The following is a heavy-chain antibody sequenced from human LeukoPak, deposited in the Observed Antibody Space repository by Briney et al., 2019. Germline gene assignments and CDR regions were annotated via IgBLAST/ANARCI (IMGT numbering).Heavy chain of an antibody. D-gene: IGHD5-18*01. CDR3: ARDYGYSFDY. V-gene: IGHV3-7*01. J-gene: IGHJ4*02. CDR2: IKQEGSEK. Sequence: GGSLRLSCTASGFAFSVYAMSWLRQPPGKGLEWVATIKQEGSEKYYVDSVKGRFTISRDNAGNSLYLQMDSLRADDTAVYYCARDYGYSFDYWGQGTLVTVSS. CDR1: GFAFSVYA.